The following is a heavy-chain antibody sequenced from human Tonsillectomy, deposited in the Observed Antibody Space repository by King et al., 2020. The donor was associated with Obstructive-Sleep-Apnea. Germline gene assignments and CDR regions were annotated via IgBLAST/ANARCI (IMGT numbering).Heavy chain of an antibody. V-gene: IGHV3-11*01. Sequence: VQLVESGGGLGKPGGSLRLSCAASGFTFSDYYISWIRQAPGKGLEWVSSISSSGSTIYYADSVKGRFTISRDKAKNSLYLQMNSLRAEDTAVYYCAREGLMVGATPRHFDYWGQGTLVTVSS. CDR1: GFTFSDYY. CDR3: AREGLMVGATPRHFDY. D-gene: IGHD1-26*01. CDR2: ISSSGSTI. J-gene: IGHJ4*02.